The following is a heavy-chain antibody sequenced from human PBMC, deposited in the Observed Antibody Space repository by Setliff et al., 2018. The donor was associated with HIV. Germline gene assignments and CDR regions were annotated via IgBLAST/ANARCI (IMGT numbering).Heavy chain of an antibody. CDR1: GGSISSSDYY. J-gene: IGHJ4*02. V-gene: IGHV4-39*07. CDR3: ARVPSAHAAMVTTDY. CDR2: IYYSGST. D-gene: IGHD5-18*01. Sequence: SETLSFTCTVSGGSISSSDYYWGWIRQPPGKGLEWIGSIYYSGSTYYNPSLKSRVTISVDTSKNQFSLRLSSVTAADTAVYYCARVPSAHAAMVTTDYWGQGTLVTVSS.